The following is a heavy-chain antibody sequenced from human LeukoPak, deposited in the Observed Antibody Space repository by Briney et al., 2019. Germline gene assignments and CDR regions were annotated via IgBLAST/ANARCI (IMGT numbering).Heavy chain of an antibody. CDR3: ARGDWYFDL. CDR1: GFMFSTYW. V-gene: IGHV3-7*01. CDR2: IKQDGSEK. J-gene: IGHJ2*01. Sequence: GGSLRLSCAASGFMFSTYWMSWVRQAPGKGLEWVANIKQDGSEKYYVDSVKGRFTISRDNAKNSLYLQMNSLRAEDTAVYYCARGDWYFDLWGRGTLVTVSS.